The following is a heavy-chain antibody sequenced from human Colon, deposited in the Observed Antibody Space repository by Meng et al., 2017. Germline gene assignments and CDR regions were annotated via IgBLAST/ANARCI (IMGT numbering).Heavy chain of an antibody. J-gene: IGHJ5*02. Sequence: QVQLQESGPGSVKPYQTRSLTCTVSGGSTTRGNYDWSWIRQPAGKGLEWIGRIYTSGSTSYNPALKSRVTISVDTSKNQFSLKLSSVTAADTAVYYCARGPMFDPWGQGTLVTVSS. CDR2: IYTSGST. V-gene: IGHV4-61*02. CDR3: ARGPMFDP. CDR1: GGSTTRGNYD.